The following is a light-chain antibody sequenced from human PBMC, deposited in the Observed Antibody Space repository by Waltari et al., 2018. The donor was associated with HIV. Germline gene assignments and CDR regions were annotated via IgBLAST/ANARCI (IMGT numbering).Light chain of an antibody. CDR3: QQRSNGPPWYS. CDR2: EAS. J-gene: IGKJ2*03. V-gene: IGKV3-11*01. CDR1: QSVSSS. Sequence: EIVLTQSPATLSLSPGERATLSCRASQSVSSSSAWYQQKPGQAPRLLIYEASNRATGTPARFSGSGAGTDFTLTISSLEPEDFAVYYCQQRSNGPPWYSFGQGTKLEIK.